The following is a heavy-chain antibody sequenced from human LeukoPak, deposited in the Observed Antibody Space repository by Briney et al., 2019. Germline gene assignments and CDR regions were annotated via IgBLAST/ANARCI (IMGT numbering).Heavy chain of an antibody. J-gene: IGHJ3*02. D-gene: IGHD6-13*01. CDR3: ARHRSLYSSTWYVPRDGFDI. CDR2: ISPSGGRT. CDR1: GYIFTSYY. V-gene: IGHV1-46*01. Sequence: GASVRVSCKASGYIFTSYYIHWVRQAPGQGVEWMGIISPSGGRTSYAQKFQGRVTMTRDTSTSTAYMELSSLRSEDTAVYYCARHRSLYSSTWYVPRDGFDIWGQGTMVTVSS.